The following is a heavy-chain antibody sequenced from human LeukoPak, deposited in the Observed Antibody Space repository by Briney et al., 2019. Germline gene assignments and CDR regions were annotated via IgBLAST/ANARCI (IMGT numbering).Heavy chain of an antibody. CDR3: ASIEGEYYYDSSGYYQYYFDY. CDR1: GGSITSRSYY. J-gene: IGHJ4*02. V-gene: IGHV4-39*01. CDR2: IYHLGSV. Sequence: SETLSLTCTVSGGSITSRSYYWGWIRQPPGRGLEWIGSIYHLGSVRYNPSLKSRITISVDTSKNQFSLKLSSVTAADTAVYYCASIEGEYYYDSSGYYQYYFDYWGQGTLVTVSS. D-gene: IGHD3-22*01.